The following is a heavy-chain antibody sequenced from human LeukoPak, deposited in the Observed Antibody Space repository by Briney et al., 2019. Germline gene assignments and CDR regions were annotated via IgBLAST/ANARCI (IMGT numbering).Heavy chain of an antibody. D-gene: IGHD3-22*01. CDR1: GFTFSSYA. Sequence: GGSLRLSCVASGFTFSSYAMHWVRQAPGKGLEWVAVISYDGSNKYYADSVKGRFTISRDNSKNTLYLQMNSLRAEDTAVYYCASHPYYDSSGYLAYWGQGTLVTVSS. J-gene: IGHJ4*02. CDR3: ASHPYYDSSGYLAY. CDR2: ISYDGSNK. V-gene: IGHV3-30-3*01.